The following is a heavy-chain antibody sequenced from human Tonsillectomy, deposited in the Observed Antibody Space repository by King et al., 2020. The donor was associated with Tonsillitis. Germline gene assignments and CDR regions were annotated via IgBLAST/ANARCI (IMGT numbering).Heavy chain of an antibody. CDR2: IYSGGSS. CDR3: ARDDGWLYFQH. J-gene: IGHJ1*01. Sequence: QLVQSGGGLVQPGGSLRLSCAASGFTVSSNYMSWVRQAPGKGLEWVAVIYSGGSSYYADSVKGRFTISRDNSKNTLYLQMNSLRAEDTAVYYCARDDGWLYFQHWGQGTLVTVSS. D-gene: IGHD2-15*01. CDR1: GFTVSSNY. V-gene: IGHV3-66*01.